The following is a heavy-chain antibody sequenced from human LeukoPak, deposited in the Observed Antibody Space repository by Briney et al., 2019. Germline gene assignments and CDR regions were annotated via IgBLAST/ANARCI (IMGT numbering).Heavy chain of an antibody. Sequence: SETLSLTCTVSGRPISSHYWSWIRQPPGKGLEWIGYIYYSGSTNYNPSLKSRVTISVDTSKNQFSLKLSSVTAADTAVYYCARHFTYYYDSSGYSDAFDIWGQGTMVTVSS. J-gene: IGHJ3*02. CDR2: IYYSGST. CDR1: GRPISSHY. D-gene: IGHD3-22*01. CDR3: ARHFTYYYDSSGYSDAFDI. V-gene: IGHV4-59*08.